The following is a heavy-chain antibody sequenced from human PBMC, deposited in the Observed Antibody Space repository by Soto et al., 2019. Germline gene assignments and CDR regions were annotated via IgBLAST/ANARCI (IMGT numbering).Heavy chain of an antibody. CDR2: INPDSGTP. V-gene: IGHV1-2*02. CDR1: GYTLSDYF. Sequence: ASVKVSCKASGYTLSDYFIHWVRQAPGQGLEWMGWINPDSGTPYYAQKFQGRVTMTRGTXXGTAYLVPNRLKSADTAVYYCARSDDLWGPGTLVTVSS. J-gene: IGHJ4*02. CDR3: ARSDDL.